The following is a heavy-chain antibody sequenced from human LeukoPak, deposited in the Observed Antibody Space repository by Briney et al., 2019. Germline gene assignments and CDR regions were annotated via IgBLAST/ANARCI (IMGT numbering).Heavy chain of an antibody. D-gene: IGHD3-10*01. CDR3: TRGRLPLWFGGVYWFDP. CDR1: GFTFSSYS. J-gene: IGHJ5*02. V-gene: IGHV3-21*03. Sequence: PGGSLRLSCAASGFTFSSYSMNWVRQAPGKGLEWVSSISSSSSYIYYADSVKGRFTISRDNAKNSLYLQMNSLRAEDTAVYYCTRGRLPLWFGGVYWFDPWGQGTLVTVSS. CDR2: ISSSSSYI.